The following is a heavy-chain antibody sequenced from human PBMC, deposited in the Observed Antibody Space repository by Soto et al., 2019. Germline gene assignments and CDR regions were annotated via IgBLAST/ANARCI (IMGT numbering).Heavy chain of an antibody. CDR3: AKDITIRSGGMDV. D-gene: IGHD3-10*01. V-gene: IGHV3-30*18. J-gene: IGHJ6*02. CDR1: GFTFSSYG. Sequence: QVQLVESGGGVVQPGRSLRLSCAASGFTFSSYGMHWVRQAPGKGLEWVAVISYDGSNKYYADSVKGRFTMSRDNSKNTLYLQMNSLRAEDTAVYYCAKDITIRSGGMDVWGQGTTVTVSS. CDR2: ISYDGSNK.